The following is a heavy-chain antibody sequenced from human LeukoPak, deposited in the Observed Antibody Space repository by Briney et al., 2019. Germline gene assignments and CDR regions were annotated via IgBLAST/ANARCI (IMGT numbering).Heavy chain of an antibody. CDR2: IKSKTDGGTT. CDR1: GFTFSNAW. CDR3: ARILRLHTPRAFDI. J-gene: IGHJ3*02. Sequence: PGGSLRLSCVASGFTFSNAWMTWVRQAPGKGLEWVGRIKSKTDGGTTDYAAPVKGRFTISRDDSKNTLYLQMSSLKTEDTAVYYCARILRLHTPRAFDIWGQGTMVTVSS. D-gene: IGHD5-24*01. V-gene: IGHV3-15*01.